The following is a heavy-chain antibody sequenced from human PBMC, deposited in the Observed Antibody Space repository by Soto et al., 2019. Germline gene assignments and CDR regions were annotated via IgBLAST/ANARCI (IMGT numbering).Heavy chain of an antibody. CDR3: ARDGYSITPGWFDP. CDR1: GGSISSYY. CDR2: IYYSGST. V-gene: IGHV4-59*01. Sequence: QVQLQESGPGLVKPSETLSLTCTVSGGSISSYYWSWIRQPPGKGLEWIGYIYYSGSTNYNPSLKSRVTISVDTSKNQFSLKLSSVTAADTAVYYCARDGYSITPGWFDPWGQGTLVTVSS. J-gene: IGHJ5*02. D-gene: IGHD6-13*01.